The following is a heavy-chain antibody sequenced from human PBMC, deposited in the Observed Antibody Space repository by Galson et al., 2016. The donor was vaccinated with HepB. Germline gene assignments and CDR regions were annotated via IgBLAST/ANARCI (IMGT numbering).Heavy chain of an antibody. J-gene: IGHJ4*02. CDR2: INTNTGNP. CDR3: ARSDGHNHYYGSGSYSY. CDR1: GYTFTNYP. Sequence: SVKVSCKASGYTFTNYPMNWVRQAPGQGLEWMGWINTNTGNPTYAQGFTGRFVFSLDTSVNTAYLQIDSLKAEDTAVYYCARSDGHNHYYGSGSYSYWGQGTLITVS. D-gene: IGHD3-10*01. V-gene: IGHV7-4-1*01.